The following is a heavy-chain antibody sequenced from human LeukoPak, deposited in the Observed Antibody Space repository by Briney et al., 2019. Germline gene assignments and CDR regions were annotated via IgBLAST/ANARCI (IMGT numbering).Heavy chain of an antibody. J-gene: IGHJ4*02. CDR2: INPNSGGT. D-gene: IGHD5-18*01. CDR1: GYTFTSYV. V-gene: IGHV1-2*06. CDR3: ARGSYGSFDY. Sequence: ASVKVSCKASGYTFTSYVISWVRQAPGQGLEWMGRINPNSGGTNYAQKFQGRVTMTRDTSISTAYMELSRLRSDDTAVYYCARGSYGSFDYWGQGTPVTVSS.